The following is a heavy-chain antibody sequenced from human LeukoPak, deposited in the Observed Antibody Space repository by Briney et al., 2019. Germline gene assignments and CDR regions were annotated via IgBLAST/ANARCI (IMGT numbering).Heavy chain of an antibody. CDR2: ISSSGSTI. J-gene: IGHJ6*03. Sequence: GGPLRLSCAASGFTFSDYYMSWIRQAPGKGLEWVSYISSSGSTIYYADSVKGRFTISRDNAKNSLYLQMNSLRAEDTAVYYCARDRCSSTSCYKGGYYYYYYMDVWGKGTTVTVSS. D-gene: IGHD2-2*02. CDR3: ARDRCSSTSCYKGGYYYYYYMDV. V-gene: IGHV3-11*04. CDR1: GFTFSDYY.